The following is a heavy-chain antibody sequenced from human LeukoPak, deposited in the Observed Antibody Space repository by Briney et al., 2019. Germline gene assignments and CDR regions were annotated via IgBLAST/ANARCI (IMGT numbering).Heavy chain of an antibody. J-gene: IGHJ4*02. V-gene: IGHV4-31*03. CDR1: GGSISSGGYY. CDR2: IYYSGGT. D-gene: IGHD3-16*01. CDR3: AREGGKDFDY. Sequence: PSETLSLTCTVSGGSISSGGYYWSWIRQHPGKGLEWIGYIYYSGGTYYNPSLKSRVTISVDTSKNQFSLKLSSVTAADTAVYYCAREGGKDFDYWGQGTLVTVSP.